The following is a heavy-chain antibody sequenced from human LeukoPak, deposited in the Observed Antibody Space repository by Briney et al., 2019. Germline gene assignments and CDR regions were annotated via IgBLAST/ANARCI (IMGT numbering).Heavy chain of an antibody. D-gene: IGHD2-21*01. CDR3: ASHIGDYYYYYYMDV. J-gene: IGHJ6*03. CDR1: GFTSSSYI. Sequence: GGSLRLSCAASGFTSSSYIMNWARQAPGKGLEWVSSISSGSSYIYYADSVKGRFTISRDDARNSLYLQMNSLRAKDTAVYYCASHIGDYYYYYYMDVWGKGTTVTVSS. V-gene: IGHV3-21*01. CDR2: ISSGSSYI.